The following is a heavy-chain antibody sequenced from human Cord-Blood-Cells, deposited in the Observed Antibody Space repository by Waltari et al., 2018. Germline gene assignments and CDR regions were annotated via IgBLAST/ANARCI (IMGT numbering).Heavy chain of an antibody. D-gene: IGHD4-17*01. CDR1: GGTFSSYA. V-gene: IGHV1-69*09. J-gene: IGHJ3*02. CDR3: ARDRLRGDDAFDI. Sequence: QVQLVQSGAEVKKPGSSVKVSCKASGGTFSSYAISWVRQAPGQGLEWMGRITPILGIANYAQKFQGRVTITADKSTSTAYMELSSLRSEDTAVYYCARDRLRGDDAFDIWGQGTMVTVSS. CDR2: ITPILGIA.